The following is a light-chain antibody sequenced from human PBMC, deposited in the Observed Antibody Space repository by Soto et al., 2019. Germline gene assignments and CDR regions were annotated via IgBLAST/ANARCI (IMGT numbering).Light chain of an antibody. CDR3: QVCDSSSDHSV. J-gene: IGLJ1*01. Sequence: SYELTQPPSVSVAPGQTARITCGGNNIGSKSVHWYQQKPGQAPVLVVYDDSDRPSGIPERFSGSNSGNTATLTISRVEAGDEADYYCQVCDSSSDHSVFGTGTQLTVL. CDR1: NIGSKS. V-gene: IGLV3-21*02. CDR2: DDS.